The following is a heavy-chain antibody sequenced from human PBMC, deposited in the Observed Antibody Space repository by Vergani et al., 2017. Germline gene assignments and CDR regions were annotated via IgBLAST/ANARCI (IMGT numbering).Heavy chain of an antibody. J-gene: IGHJ6*02. Sequence: QVQLVQSGSELKKPGASVKVSCKASGYTFTSYAMNWVRQAPGQGLEWMGWINTNTGNPTYAQGFTGRFVFSLDPPVSPASLQTSSLKAEDTAVYYCARECQEHYYYGMDVWGQGTTVTVAS. D-gene: IGHD1-1*01. CDR1: GYTFTSYA. CDR2: INTNTGNP. V-gene: IGHV7-4-1*02. CDR3: ARECQEHYYYGMDV.